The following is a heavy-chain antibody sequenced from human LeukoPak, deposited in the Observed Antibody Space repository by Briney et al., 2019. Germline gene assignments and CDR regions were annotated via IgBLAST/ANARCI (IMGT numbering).Heavy chain of an antibody. D-gene: IGHD2/OR15-2a*01. J-gene: IGHJ6*03. V-gene: IGHV4-34*01. Sequence: PSETLSLTCAVSGDSLSRYSWTWIRQPPGKGLEWLGEINPSGGPDYNPSLKSRATISVDTSKNQFSLRVASVTAADTAVYYCASVRHDPLEYYYYIDVWGKGTTVTVSS. CDR1: GDSLSRYS. CDR2: INPSGGP. CDR3: ASVRHDPLEYYYYIDV.